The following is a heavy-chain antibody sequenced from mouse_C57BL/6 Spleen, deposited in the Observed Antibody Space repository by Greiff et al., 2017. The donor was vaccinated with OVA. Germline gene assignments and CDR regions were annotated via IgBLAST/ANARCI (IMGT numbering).Heavy chain of an antibody. V-gene: IGHV1-72*01. CDR1: GYTFTSYW. CDR3: ARGSSITTVEGAWFAY. Sequence: QVQLQQPGAELVKPGASVKLSCKASGYTFTSYWMHWVKQRPGRGLEWIGRIDPNSGGTKYNEKFKSQATLTVDKPSSTAYMQLSSLTSEDSAVYYCARGSSITTVEGAWFAYWGQGTLVTVSA. D-gene: IGHD1-1*01. J-gene: IGHJ3*01. CDR2: IDPNSGGT.